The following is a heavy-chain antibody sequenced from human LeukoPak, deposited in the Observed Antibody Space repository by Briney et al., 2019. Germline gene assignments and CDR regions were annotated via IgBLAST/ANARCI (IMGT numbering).Heavy chain of an antibody. Sequence: PGGSLRLSCAASGFTFSSYAMHWVRQAPGKGLEWVAVISYDGSNKYHADSVKGRFTISRDNSKNTLYLQMNSLRAEDTAVYYCAKDKDRDSSSWYGGDYWGQGTLVTVSS. D-gene: IGHD6-13*01. CDR2: ISYDGSNK. CDR1: GFTFSSYA. J-gene: IGHJ4*02. V-gene: IGHV3-30-3*01. CDR3: AKDKDRDSSSWYGGDY.